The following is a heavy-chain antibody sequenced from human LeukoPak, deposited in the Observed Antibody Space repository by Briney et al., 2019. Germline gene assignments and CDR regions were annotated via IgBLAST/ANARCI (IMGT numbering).Heavy chain of an antibody. CDR1: GYTFTGYY. J-gene: IGHJ6*02. V-gene: IGHV1-2*02. CDR3: ASGVVVPAAFSYYYGTDV. CDR2: INPNSGGT. Sequence: GASVKVSCKASGYTFTGYYMHWVRQAPGQGLEWMGWINPNSGGTNYAQKFQGRVTMTRDTSISTAYMELSRLRSDDTAVYYCASGVVVPAAFSYYYGTDVWGQGTTVTVSS. D-gene: IGHD2-2*01.